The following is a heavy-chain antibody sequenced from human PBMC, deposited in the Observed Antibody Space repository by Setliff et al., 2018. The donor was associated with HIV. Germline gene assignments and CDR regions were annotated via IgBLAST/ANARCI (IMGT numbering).Heavy chain of an antibody. CDR1: GYTFPNYG. V-gene: IGHV1-18*01. Sequence: ASVKVSCKASGYTFPNYGISWVRQAPGQGLEWMGWVSAYNGLTDYAQNLQGRVTMTTDTSSTTAFLELRSLRSDDTAMYYCARDRRYSGTYRIDYWGQGTRVTVSS. CDR3: ARDRRYSGTYRIDY. J-gene: IGHJ4*02. D-gene: IGHD1-26*01. CDR2: VSAYNGLT.